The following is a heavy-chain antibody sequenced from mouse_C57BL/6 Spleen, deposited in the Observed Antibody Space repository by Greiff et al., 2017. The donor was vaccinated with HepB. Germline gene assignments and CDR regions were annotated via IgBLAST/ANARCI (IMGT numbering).Heavy chain of an antibody. D-gene: IGHD2-3*01. CDR3: ARALYDGYYGDAMDY. CDR2: INYDGSST. CDR1: GFTFSDYY. J-gene: IGHJ4*01. V-gene: IGHV5-16*01. Sequence: EVHLVESEGGLVQPGSSMKLSCTASGFTFSDYYMAWVRQVPEKGLEWVANINYDGSSTYYLDSLKSRFIISRDNAKNILYLQMSSLKSEDTATYYCARALYDGYYGDAMDYWGQGTSVTVSS.